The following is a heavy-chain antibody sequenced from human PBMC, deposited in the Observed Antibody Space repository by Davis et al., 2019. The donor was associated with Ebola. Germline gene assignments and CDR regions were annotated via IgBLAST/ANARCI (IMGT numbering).Heavy chain of an antibody. CDR2: ISGSGGST. J-gene: IGHJ4*02. D-gene: IGHD5-24*01. V-gene: IGHV3-23*01. CDR1: GFTFSSYA. Sequence: PGGSLRLSCAASGFTFSSYAMSWVRQAPGKGLEWVSAISGSGGSTYYADSVKGRFTVSRDNSKNTLYLQMNSLRAEDTAVYYCAKWGLRRDGYGFDYWGQGTLVTVSS. CDR3: AKWGLRRDGYGFDY.